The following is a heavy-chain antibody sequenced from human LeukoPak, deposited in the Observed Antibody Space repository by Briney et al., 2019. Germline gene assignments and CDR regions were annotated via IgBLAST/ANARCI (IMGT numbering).Heavy chain of an antibody. J-gene: IGHJ4*02. CDR3: ARDKHSSSTFDY. CDR1: GFTFSSYS. CDR2: ISSSSSYI. Sequence: PGGSLRLSCAASGFTFSSYSMNWVHQAPGKGLEWVSSISSSSSYIYYADSVKGRFTISRDNAKNSLYLQMNSLRAEDTAVYYCARDKHSSSTFDYWGQGTLVTVSS. D-gene: IGHD6-6*01. V-gene: IGHV3-21*01.